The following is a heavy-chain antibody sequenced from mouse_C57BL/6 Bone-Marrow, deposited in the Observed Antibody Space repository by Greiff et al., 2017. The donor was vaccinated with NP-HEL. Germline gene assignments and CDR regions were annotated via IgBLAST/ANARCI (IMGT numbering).Heavy chain of an antibody. CDR1: GYTFTDYN. J-gene: IGHJ4*01. Sequence: EVQLQQSGPELVKPGASVKMSCKASGYTFTDYNMHWVKQSHGKSLEWIGYINPNNGGTSYNQKFKGKATLTVNKSSSTAYMELRSLTSEDSAVYYGARDSTVVPYYAMDYWGQGTSVTVSS. D-gene: IGHD1-1*01. V-gene: IGHV1-22*01. CDR3: ARDSTVVPYYAMDY. CDR2: INPNNGGT.